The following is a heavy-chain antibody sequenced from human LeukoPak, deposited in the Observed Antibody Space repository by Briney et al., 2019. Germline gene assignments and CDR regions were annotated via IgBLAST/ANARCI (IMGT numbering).Heavy chain of an antibody. CDR1: GFTVSSNY. V-gene: IGHV3-49*04. J-gene: IGHJ5*02. D-gene: IGHD3-10*01. CDR2: IRSKAYGGTT. Sequence: GGSLRLSCAASGFTVSSNYMSWVRQAPGKGLEWVGFIRSKAYGGTTEYAASVKGRFTISRDDSKSIAYLQMNSLKTEDTAVYYCTNGSWWFDAWGQGTLVTVSS. CDR3: TNGSWWFDA.